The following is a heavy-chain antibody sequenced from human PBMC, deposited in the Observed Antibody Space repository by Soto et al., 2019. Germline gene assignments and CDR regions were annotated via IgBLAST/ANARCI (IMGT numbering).Heavy chain of an antibody. CDR1: GFTFSSYA. V-gene: IGHV3-30-3*01. CDR2: ISYDGSNK. D-gene: IGHD5-18*01. CDR3: ARDLGYSYGWY. J-gene: IGHJ4*02. Sequence: QVQLVESGGGVVQPGRSLRLSCAASGFTFSSYAMHWVRQAPGKGLEWVAVISYDGSNKYYADSVKGRFTISRDNSKNTLYLQMNSLRAEDTAVYYCARDLGYSYGWYWGQGTLVTVSS.